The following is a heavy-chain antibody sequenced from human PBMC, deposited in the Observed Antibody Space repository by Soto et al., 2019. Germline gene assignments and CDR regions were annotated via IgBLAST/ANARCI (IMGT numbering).Heavy chain of an antibody. V-gene: IGHV4-31*03. J-gene: IGHJ5*02. CDR1: GDSISGGASF. D-gene: IGHD2-2*01. CDR2: VYYSGSS. CDR3: AKLSCTSSTCYFPGWFDP. Sequence: LSLTCTVSGDSISGGASFWSWIRQPPGKGLEWIANVYYSGSSYYNPSLKSRLTISVDTTKNQFSLQLKSMTAADTAVYYCAKLSCTSSTCYFPGWFDPWGQGTLVTVSS.